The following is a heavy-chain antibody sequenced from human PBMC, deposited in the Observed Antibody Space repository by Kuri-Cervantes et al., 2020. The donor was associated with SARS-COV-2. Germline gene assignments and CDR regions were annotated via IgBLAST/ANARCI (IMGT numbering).Heavy chain of an antibody. D-gene: IGHD1-1*01. Sequence: GSPKISPALSGVTGSGNYRSWVRPAPGKGLGWVSVIYSGGSTYYAASVKGRFTISRDNSKNTLYLQMNSLRAEDTSVYYCARYGAVERDYYYYYCMDVWGQGTTVTVSS. J-gene: IGHJ6*02. CDR3: ARYGAVERDYYYYYCMDV. CDR2: IYSGGST. V-gene: IGHV3-66*01. CDR1: GVTGSGNY.